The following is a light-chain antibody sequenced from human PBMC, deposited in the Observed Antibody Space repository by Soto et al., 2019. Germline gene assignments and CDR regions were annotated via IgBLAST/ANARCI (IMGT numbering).Light chain of an antibody. CDR1: LTVSDNY. CDR2: GAS. J-gene: IGKJ1*01. CDR3: QQYSTSPLT. Sequence: EIVLTHSPDTLSLSPGERATLSCRASLTVSDNYLAWYQQKAGQAPRLVIYGASNRATGIPDRFSASGSGTDFTLTISRLEPEDFAVYYCQQYSTSPLTFGQGTKVEVK. V-gene: IGKV3-20*01.